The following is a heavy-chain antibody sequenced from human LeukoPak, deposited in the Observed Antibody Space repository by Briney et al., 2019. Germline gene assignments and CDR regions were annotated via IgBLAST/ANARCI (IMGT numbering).Heavy chain of an antibody. D-gene: IGHD3-10*01. J-gene: IGHJ4*02. CDR2: INPDESDK. Sequence: GGSLRLSCAASRFTFSVHWMHWVRQAPGKGLEWVSRINPDESDKAYADSVKGRFTISRDNAKNTLYLQMNSLRAEDTAVYYCAKLGRNYFDYWGQGTLVTVSS. V-gene: IGHV3-74*01. CDR1: RFTFSVHW. CDR3: AKLGRNYFDY.